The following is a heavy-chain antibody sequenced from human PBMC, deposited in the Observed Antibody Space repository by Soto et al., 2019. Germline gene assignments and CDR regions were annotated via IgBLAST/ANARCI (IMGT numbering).Heavy chain of an antibody. CDR2: IKQDGSEK. CDR3: ARGGLWPNYYYYTMDV. CDR1: GFTFSRYW. V-gene: IGHV3-7*03. J-gene: IGHJ6*02. Sequence: LRLSCAASGFTFSRYWMSWVRQAPGKGLEWVANIKQDGSEKYYVDSVKGRFTISRDNAKNSLYLQMNSLRAEDTAVYYCARGGLWPNYYYYTMDVWGQGTTVTVSS.